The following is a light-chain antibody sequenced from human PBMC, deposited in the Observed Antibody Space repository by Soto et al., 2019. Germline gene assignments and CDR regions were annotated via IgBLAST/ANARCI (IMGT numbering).Light chain of an antibody. J-gene: IGLJ7*01. CDR2: SNN. V-gene: IGLV1-44*01. CDR3: AAWDDSLNGAV. CDR1: SSNIGSNT. Sequence: QPVLTQPPSASGTPGQRVTISCSGSSSNIGSNTVNWYQQLPGTAPKLLIYSNNQRPSGVPDRFSSSKSGTSASLAISGLQSEDEADYYCAAWDDSLNGAVFGGGTQLTVL.